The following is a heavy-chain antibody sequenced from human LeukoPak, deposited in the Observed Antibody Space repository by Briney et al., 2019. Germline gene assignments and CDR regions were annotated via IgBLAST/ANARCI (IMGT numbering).Heavy chain of an antibody. CDR1: GFTFSSYA. CDR3: AKDGVVASDAFDI. CDR2: ISGSGGST. D-gene: IGHD3-22*01. J-gene: IGHJ3*02. Sequence: GGSLRLSCAASGFTFSSYAMSWVRQAPGKGLEWVSAISGSGGSTYYADSVKGRFTISRDNSKNTLYLQMNSRRAEDTAVYYCAKDGVVASDAFDIWGQGTMVTVSS. V-gene: IGHV3-23*01.